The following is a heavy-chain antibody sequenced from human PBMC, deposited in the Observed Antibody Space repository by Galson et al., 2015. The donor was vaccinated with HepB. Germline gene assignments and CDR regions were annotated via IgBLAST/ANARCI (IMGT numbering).Heavy chain of an antibody. CDR3: ARKGPSYSSGQELDY. Sequence: SVKVSCKASGYTFTNYYMHWVRQAPGQGLEWMGIINPSGGSTNYAQKFQGRVTVTRDTSTSTVYMELSSLRSDDTAVYYCARKGPSYSSGQELDYWGQGTLVTVSS. CDR1: GYTFTNYY. J-gene: IGHJ4*02. D-gene: IGHD6-19*01. CDR2: INPSGGST. V-gene: IGHV1-46*01.